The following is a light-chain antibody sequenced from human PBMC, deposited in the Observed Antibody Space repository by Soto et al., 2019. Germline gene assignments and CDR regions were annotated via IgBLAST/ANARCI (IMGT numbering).Light chain of an antibody. V-gene: IGLV2-14*01. CDR3: SSYTRSRNSRV. Sequence: QSALTQPASVSGSPGQSITISCTGSSSDVGGYNYISWYQQYPGKAPKLLIYEVTNRPSGVSDRFSGSNSGNTASLTISGLQADAEADYYCSSYTRSRNSRVFGTGTKVTV. J-gene: IGLJ1*01. CDR1: SSDVGGYNY. CDR2: EVT.